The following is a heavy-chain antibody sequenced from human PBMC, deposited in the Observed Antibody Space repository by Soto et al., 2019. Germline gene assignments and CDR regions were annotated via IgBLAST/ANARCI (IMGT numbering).Heavy chain of an antibody. CDR1: GVSISSGGYY. V-gene: IGHV4-31*03. CDR3: ASRYSVYANRFDY. D-gene: IGHD5-12*01. CDR2: IYYSGST. Sequence: QVQLQESGPGLVKPSQTLSLTCTVSGVSISSGGYYWSWIRQHPGKGLEWIGYIYYSGSTYYNPSLTSRVTISLDTSRNQFSLKLSSVTAADTAVYYCASRYSVYANRFDYWGQGTLVTVSS. J-gene: IGHJ4*02.